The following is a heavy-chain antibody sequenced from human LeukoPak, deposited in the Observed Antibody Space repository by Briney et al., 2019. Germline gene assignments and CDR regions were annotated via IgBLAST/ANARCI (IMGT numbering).Heavy chain of an antibody. CDR2: ISSDGGST. D-gene: IGHD1-26*01. CDR1: GFTFSTYA. CDR3: ARSNNIVGATYFDY. V-gene: IGHV3-64*02. J-gene: IGHJ4*02. Sequence: GGSLRLSCAASGFTFSTYAMHWVRQAPGKGLEYISSISSDGGSTYYADSVKGRFTISRDNSKNTLYLQMGRLRAEDMAVYYCARSNNIVGATYFDYWGQGTLVTVSS.